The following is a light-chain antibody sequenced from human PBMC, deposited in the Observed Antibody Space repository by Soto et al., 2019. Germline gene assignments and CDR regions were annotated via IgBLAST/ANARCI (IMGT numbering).Light chain of an antibody. V-gene: IGLV2-11*01. J-gene: IGLJ1*01. Sequence: QSALTQPRSVSGSPGQSVTISCTGTSSDVGGYNYVSWYQQHPGKAPKLMIYDVSKRPSGVPDRFSGSKSGNTASLTISGLQAEDEADYYCCSYAGSYTFWGYVFGTGTKLTVL. CDR2: DVS. CDR3: CSYAGSYTFWGYV. CDR1: SSDVGGYNY.